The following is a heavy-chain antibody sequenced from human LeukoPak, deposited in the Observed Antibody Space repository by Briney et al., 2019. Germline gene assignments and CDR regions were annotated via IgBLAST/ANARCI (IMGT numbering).Heavy chain of an antibody. J-gene: IGHJ4*02. D-gene: IGHD1-7*01. Sequence: PGGSLRLSCAASGFTVRSKYMSWVRQAPGKGLEWVSVIYSGGTTYYADSVKGRFTISRDSSKNTLFLQMNSLRAEDTAVYYCARDLGTGTMDYWGQGTLVTVSS. CDR2: IYSGGTT. V-gene: IGHV3-66*01. CDR3: ARDLGTGTMDY. CDR1: GFTVRSKY.